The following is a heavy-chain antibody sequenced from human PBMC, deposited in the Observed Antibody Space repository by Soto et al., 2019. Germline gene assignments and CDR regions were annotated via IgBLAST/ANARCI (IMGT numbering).Heavy chain of an antibody. CDR3: ARGIAVAGTFDY. CDR2: IYYSGST. V-gene: IGHV4-59*01. Sequence: SETLSLTCTVSGGSISSYYWSWIRQPPGKGLEWIGYIYYSGSTNYNPSLKSRVTISVDTSKNQFSLKLSSVTAADTAVYYCARGIAVAGTFDYWGQGTLVTVSS. D-gene: IGHD6-19*01. J-gene: IGHJ4*02. CDR1: GGSISSYY.